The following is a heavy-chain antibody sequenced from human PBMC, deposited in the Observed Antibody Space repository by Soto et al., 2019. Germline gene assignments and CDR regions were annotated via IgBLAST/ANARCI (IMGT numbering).Heavy chain of an antibody. CDR2: IWYDGSDK. CDR3: ARTHGGYYFDY. Sequence: LSCAASGFTFSTYGMHWVRQAPGKGLEWVTVIWYDGSDKYYADSVKGRFTIFRDNSKNTVYLQMNSLRAEDTAVYYCARTHGGYYFDYWGQGTLVTVSS. D-gene: IGHD4-17*01. J-gene: IGHJ4*02. V-gene: IGHV3-33*01. CDR1: GFTFSTYG.